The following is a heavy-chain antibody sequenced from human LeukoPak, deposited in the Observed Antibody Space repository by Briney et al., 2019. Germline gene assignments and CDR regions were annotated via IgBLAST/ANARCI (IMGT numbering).Heavy chain of an antibody. J-gene: IGHJ4*02. D-gene: IGHD3-9*01. CDR3: ARGGRSTYFDWSPDY. CDR2: ICSSSTYI. Sequence: GGSLRLSCAASGFTFSDYSMNWGRQAPGKGLEWVSSICSSSTYIYYADSVKGRFTISRDNARNSLYLQVNSLRADDTAVYYCARGGRSTYFDWSPDYWGQGTLVTVSS. CDR1: GFTFSDYS. V-gene: IGHV3-21*01.